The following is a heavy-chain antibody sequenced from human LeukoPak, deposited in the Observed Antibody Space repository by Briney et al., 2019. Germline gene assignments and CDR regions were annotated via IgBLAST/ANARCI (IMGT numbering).Heavy chain of an antibody. Sequence: SETLSLTCTVSGGSISSSSYYWSWIRQPPGKGLEWIGSIYYSGSTYYNPSLKSRVTISVDTSKNQFSLKLSSVTAADTAVYYCARGIAAAGRGLDYWGQGTLVTVSS. CDR1: GGSISSSSYY. J-gene: IGHJ4*02. CDR2: IYYSGST. V-gene: IGHV4-39*01. D-gene: IGHD6-13*01. CDR3: ARGIAAAGRGLDY.